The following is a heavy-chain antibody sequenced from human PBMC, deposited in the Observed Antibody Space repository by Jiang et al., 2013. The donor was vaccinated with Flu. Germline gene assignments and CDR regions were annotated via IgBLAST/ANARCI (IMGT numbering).Heavy chain of an antibody. D-gene: IGHD3-10*01. CDR2: IDWDDDK. V-gene: IGHV2-70*11. CDR1: GFSLSTSGMC. Sequence: KPTQTLTLTCTFSGFSLSTSGMCVSWIRQPPGKALEWLARIDWDDDKYYSTSLKTRLTISKDTSKNQVVLTMTNMDPVDTATYYCARIYAYYYGSGSYLGYFDYWGQGTLVTVSS. J-gene: IGHJ4*02. CDR3: ARIYAYYYGSGSYLGYFDY.